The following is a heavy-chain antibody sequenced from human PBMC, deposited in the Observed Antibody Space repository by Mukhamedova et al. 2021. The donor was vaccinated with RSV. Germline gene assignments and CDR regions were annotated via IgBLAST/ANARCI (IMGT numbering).Heavy chain of an antibody. V-gene: IGHV1-69*04. CDR3: AREHSEVTALDY. J-gene: IGHJ4*02. D-gene: IGHD1-14*01. Sequence: GRVTITADKSTSTAYMELSSLRSEDTAVYYCAREHSEVTALDYWGQGTLVTVSS.